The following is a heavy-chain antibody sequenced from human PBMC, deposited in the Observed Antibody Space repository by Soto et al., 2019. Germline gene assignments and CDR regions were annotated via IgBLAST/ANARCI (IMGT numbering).Heavy chain of an antibody. J-gene: IGHJ6*02. CDR1: GGTFSSYA. CDR2: IIPIFGTA. D-gene: IGHD1-26*01. Sequence: QVQLVQSGAEVKKPGSSVKVSCKASGGTFSSYAISWVRQAPGQGLEWMGGIIPIFGTANYAQKFQGRVTMTADQPTSTAYLELCSLRSEETAVYYCAIGGREAPHYNYYGIDVLGQGTTVTVSS. CDR3: AIGGREAPHYNYYGIDV. V-gene: IGHV1-69*01.